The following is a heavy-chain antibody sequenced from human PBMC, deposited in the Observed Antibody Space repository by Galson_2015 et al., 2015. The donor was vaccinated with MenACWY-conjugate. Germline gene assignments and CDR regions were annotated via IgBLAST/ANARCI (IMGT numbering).Heavy chain of an antibody. CDR3: ARVLLREIRTWEGYCHYYMDV. V-gene: IGHV3-53*01. CDR1: GFTFNTYT. CDR2: IYSGGST. D-gene: IGHD1-26*01. J-gene: IGHJ6*03. Sequence: SLRLSCAASGFTFNTYTMNWVRQDPGKGLEWVSVIYSGGSTYYADSVKGRVTISRDNAKNTVYHQMNSLRAEDTAVYYYARVLLREIRTWEGYCHYYMDVWGKGTTVTVSS.